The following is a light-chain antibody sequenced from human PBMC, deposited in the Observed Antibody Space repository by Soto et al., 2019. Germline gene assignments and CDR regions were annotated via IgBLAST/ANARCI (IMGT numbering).Light chain of an antibody. Sequence: DIQMTQSPSSLSASVGDRVTITCRASQGISNYLAWYQQKPGEVPKLLIYGASTLQSGVPSRFSGSGSGTDFTLTISSLQPEDVATYYCQRYNSALQTFRQGTKVDI. V-gene: IGKV1-27*01. CDR2: GAS. J-gene: IGKJ1*01. CDR1: QGISNY. CDR3: QRYNSALQT.